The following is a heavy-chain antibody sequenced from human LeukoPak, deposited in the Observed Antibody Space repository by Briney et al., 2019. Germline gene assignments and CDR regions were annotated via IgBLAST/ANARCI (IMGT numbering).Heavy chain of an antibody. CDR2: MNPNSGNT. J-gene: IGHJ4*02. D-gene: IGHD3-22*01. Sequence: VSVKVSCKASGYTFTSYDINWVRQATGQGLEWMGWMNPNSGNTGYAQKFQGRVTITRNTSISTAYMELSSLRSEDTAVYYCARADYYDSSGYYSGDYFDYWGQGTLVTVSS. CDR1: GYTFTSYD. CDR3: ARADYYDSSGYYSGDYFDY. V-gene: IGHV1-8*03.